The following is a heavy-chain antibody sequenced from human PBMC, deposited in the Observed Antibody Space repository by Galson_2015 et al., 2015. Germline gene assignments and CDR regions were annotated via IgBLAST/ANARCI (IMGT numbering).Heavy chain of an antibody. CDR2: ISSSSSNI. Sequence: SLRLSCAASGFTFSSYSMNWVRQAPGKGLEWVSYISSSSSNIYYADSVKGRFTISRGNAKNSLYLQMNSLRAEDTAVYYCARESLFTTVVTSHDAFDIWGQGTMVTVSS. D-gene: IGHD4-23*01. J-gene: IGHJ3*02. CDR3: ARESLFTTVVTSHDAFDI. CDR1: GFTFSSYS. V-gene: IGHV3-48*01.